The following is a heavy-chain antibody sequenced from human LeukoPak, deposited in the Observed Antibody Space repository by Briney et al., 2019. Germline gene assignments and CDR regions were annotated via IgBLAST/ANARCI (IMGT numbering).Heavy chain of an antibody. J-gene: IGHJ6*03. CDR3: ARAHLSSSSTDYMDV. V-gene: IGHV3-23*01. CDR2: ISGSGGST. CDR1: GFTFSSYA. Sequence: GGSLRLSCAASGFTFSSYAMSWVRQAPGKGLEWVSAISGSGGSTYYADSVKGRFTISRDNSKNTLSLQMNSLRPEDTAVYYCARAHLSSSSTDYMDVWGKGTTVTVSS. D-gene: IGHD6-6*01.